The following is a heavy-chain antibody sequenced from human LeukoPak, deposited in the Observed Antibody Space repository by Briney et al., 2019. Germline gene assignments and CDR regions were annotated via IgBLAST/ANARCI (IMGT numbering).Heavy chain of an antibody. CDR3: ARSITSTGTGDY. Sequence: PSETLSLTCTVSGGSISSYYRSWIRQPPGEGLEWIGYIYYSGSTNYNPSLKSRVTISVDTSKNQFSLKLSSVTAADTAVYYCARSITSTGTGDYWGQGTLVTVSS. CDR2: IYYSGST. D-gene: IGHD4-17*01. V-gene: IGHV4-59*01. J-gene: IGHJ4*02. CDR1: GGSISSYY.